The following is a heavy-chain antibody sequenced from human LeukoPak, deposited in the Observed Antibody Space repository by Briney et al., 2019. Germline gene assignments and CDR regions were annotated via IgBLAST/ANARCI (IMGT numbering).Heavy chain of an antibody. CDR3: ARSAGYCSSTSCYMTGMDV. V-gene: IGHV4-39*07. CDR2: IYYSGST. D-gene: IGHD2-2*02. CDR1: GGSISSYY. J-gene: IGHJ6*02. Sequence: SETLSLTCTVSGGSISSYYWSWIRQPPGKGLEWIGSIYYSGSTYYNPSLKSRVTISVDTSKNQFSLKLSSVTAADTAVYYCARSAGYCSSTSCYMTGMDVWGQGTTVTVSS.